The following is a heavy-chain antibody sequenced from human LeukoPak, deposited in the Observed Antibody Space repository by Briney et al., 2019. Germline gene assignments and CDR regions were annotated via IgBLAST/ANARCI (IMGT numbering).Heavy chain of an antibody. CDR1: GFTFSSYG. CDR2: ISYDGSNK. J-gene: IGHJ4*02. Sequence: GGSLRLSCAASGFTFSSYGMHWVRQAPGKGLEWVAVISYDGSNKYYADSVKGRFTISRDNSKNTLYLQMNSLRAEDTAVYYCAKTRYSSGWASIVGRTGLGYWGQGTLVTVSS. D-gene: IGHD6-19*01. V-gene: IGHV3-30*18. CDR3: AKTRYSSGWASIVGRTGLGY.